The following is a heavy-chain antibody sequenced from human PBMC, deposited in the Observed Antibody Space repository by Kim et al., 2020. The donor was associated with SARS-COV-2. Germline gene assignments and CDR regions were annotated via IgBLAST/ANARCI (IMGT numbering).Heavy chain of an antibody. Sequence: GGSLRLSCAASGFTFSSYSMNWVRQAPGKGLEWVSSISSSSSYIYYADSVKGRFTISRDNAKNSLYLQMNSLRAEDTAVYYCVRDTYPDCSSTSCYYYYYGMDVWGQGTTVTVSS. CDR3: VRDTYPDCSSTSCYYYYYGMDV. V-gene: IGHV3-21*01. CDR2: ISSSSSYI. CDR1: GFTFSSYS. D-gene: IGHD2-2*01. J-gene: IGHJ6*02.